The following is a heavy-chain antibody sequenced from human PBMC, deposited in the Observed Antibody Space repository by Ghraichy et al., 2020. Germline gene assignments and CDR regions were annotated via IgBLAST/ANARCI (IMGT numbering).Heavy chain of an antibody. CDR2: ISVNGDKI. CDR1: GFSLRNNA. Sequence: GGSLRLSCSVSGFSLRNNAVHWVRQAPGKGLESVSGISVNGDKIYYPDSVKGRFTISRDTSKNTVYLEMNSLRVDDTATYYCVTDRQFTSRGWFDSWGQGTLVVVSS. J-gene: IGHJ5*01. CDR3: VTDRQFTSRGWFDS. D-gene: IGHD3-16*02. V-gene: IGHV3-64D*06.